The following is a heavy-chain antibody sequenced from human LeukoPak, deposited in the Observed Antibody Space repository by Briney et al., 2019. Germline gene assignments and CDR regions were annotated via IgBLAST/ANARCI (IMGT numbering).Heavy chain of an antibody. Sequence: SVKVSCKASGGTFSSYAISWVRQAPGQGLEWMGRIIPILGIANYAQKFQGRVTITADKSTSTAYMELSSLRSEDTAVYYCARREQQLTAFDIWGQGTMVTVSS. D-gene: IGHD6-13*01. CDR1: GGTFSSYA. J-gene: IGHJ3*02. V-gene: IGHV1-69*04. CDR2: IIPILGIA. CDR3: ARREQQLTAFDI.